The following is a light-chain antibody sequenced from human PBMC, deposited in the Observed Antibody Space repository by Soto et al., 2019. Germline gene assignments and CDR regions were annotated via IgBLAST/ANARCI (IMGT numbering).Light chain of an antibody. CDR3: CSYADTFLV. V-gene: IGLV2-23*01. Sequence: QSALTQPASVSGSPGQSITISCTGTSSDVGSYHLVSWYQHHPGKAPKLLIYEGSKRPSWVSNRFSGSKSGNTASLTISGLQAEDEADYYCCSYADTFLVFGGGTKLTVL. J-gene: IGLJ2*01. CDR2: EGS. CDR1: SSDVGSYHL.